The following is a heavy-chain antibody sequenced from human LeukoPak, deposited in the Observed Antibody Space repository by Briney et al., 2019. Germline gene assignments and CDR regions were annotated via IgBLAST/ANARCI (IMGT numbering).Heavy chain of an antibody. CDR1: GFTFSDYY. CDR2: ISSSGNTI. CDR3: ARDQVSVAGTGIDY. D-gene: IGHD6-19*01. J-gene: IGHJ4*02. Sequence: GGSLRLSCAASGFTFSDYYMSWIRQAPGKGLEWVSYISSSGNTIKYADSVKGRFTISRDNAKNSLYLQMNSLRAEDTAVYYCARDQVSVAGTGIDYWGQGTLVTVSS. V-gene: IGHV3-11*04.